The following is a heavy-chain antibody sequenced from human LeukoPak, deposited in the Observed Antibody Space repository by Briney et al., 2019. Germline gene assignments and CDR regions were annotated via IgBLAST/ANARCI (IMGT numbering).Heavy chain of an antibody. Sequence: GASVKVSCKASGYTFTGYYMHWVRQAPGQGLEWMGWINPNSGGTNYAQKFQGRVTMTRDTSISTAYMELSRLRSDDTAVYYCARDRAVVAATCRFDPWGQGTLVTVSS. J-gene: IGHJ5*02. D-gene: IGHD2-15*01. CDR3: ARDRAVVAATCRFDP. V-gene: IGHV1-2*02. CDR2: INPNSGGT. CDR1: GYTFTGYY.